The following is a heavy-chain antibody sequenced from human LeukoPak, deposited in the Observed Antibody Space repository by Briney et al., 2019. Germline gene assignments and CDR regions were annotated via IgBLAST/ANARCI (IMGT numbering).Heavy chain of an antibody. Sequence: PSETLSLTCTVSGYSISSGYYWGWIRQPPGKGLEWIGSIYHSGSTYYNPSLKSRVTISVDTSKNQFSLKLSSVTAADTAVYYCARHYDNWNDYWGQGTLVTVSS. CDR3: ARHYDNWNDY. V-gene: IGHV4-38-2*02. J-gene: IGHJ4*02. CDR2: IYHSGST. D-gene: IGHD1-20*01. CDR1: GYSISSGYY.